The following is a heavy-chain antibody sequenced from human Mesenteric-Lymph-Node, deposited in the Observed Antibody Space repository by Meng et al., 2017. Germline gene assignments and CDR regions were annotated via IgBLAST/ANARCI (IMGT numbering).Heavy chain of an antibody. Sequence: SETLSLTCTVSGGSISSSSYYWSWIRQPPGKGLEWIGEINHSGSTNYNPSLKSRVTISVDTSKNQFSLKLSSVTAADTAVYYCARARLYCSSTSCYGGFDYWGQGTLVTVSS. V-gene: IGHV4-39*07. CDR3: ARARLYCSSTSCYGGFDY. CDR1: GGSISSSSYY. CDR2: INHSGST. D-gene: IGHD2-2*01. J-gene: IGHJ4*02.